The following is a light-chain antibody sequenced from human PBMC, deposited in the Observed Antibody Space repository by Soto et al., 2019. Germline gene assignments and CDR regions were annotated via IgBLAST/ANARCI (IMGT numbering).Light chain of an antibody. Sequence: QSALTQPRSVSGSPGQSVTISCTGTSSDVGGYNYVSWYQQHPGKAPKLMIYDVNKRPSGVPDRFSGSKSGNTASLTISGLQAEDEADYYCCSYGGSYTVVFGGGTKVTVL. CDR2: DVN. V-gene: IGLV2-11*01. J-gene: IGLJ2*01. CDR3: CSYGGSYTVV. CDR1: SSDVGGYNY.